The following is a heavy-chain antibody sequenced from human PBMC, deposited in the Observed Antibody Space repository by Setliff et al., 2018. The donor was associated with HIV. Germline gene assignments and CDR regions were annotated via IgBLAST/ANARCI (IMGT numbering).Heavy chain of an antibody. D-gene: IGHD2-2*01. CDR3: ARSTEGYFDL. J-gene: IGHJ2*01. Sequence: HPGGSLRLSCTASGFSIGRYSMNWVRQAPGKGLEWISYMTSNLVTIQYGDSVKGRFTISRDNAKNLLYLQLNTLRVDDTAAYYCARSTEGYFDLWGRGTLVTVSS. CDR1: GFSIGRYS. CDR2: MTSNLVTI. V-gene: IGHV3-48*01.